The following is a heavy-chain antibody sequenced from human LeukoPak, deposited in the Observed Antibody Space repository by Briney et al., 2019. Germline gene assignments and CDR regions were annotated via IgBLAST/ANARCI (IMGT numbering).Heavy chain of an antibody. CDR1: GFTFRNYA. Sequence: GGSLRLSCAASGFTFRNYATSWVRQAPGKGLEWVSTISGSGVDTDYADSVKDRFPISRDNSRNTLYPQMNSLRAEDTAVYYCAKHQDWTVTVPDYWGQGTLVTVSP. J-gene: IGHJ4*02. CDR3: AKHQDWTVTVPDY. D-gene: IGHD4-17*01. V-gene: IGHV3-23*01. CDR2: ISGSGVDT.